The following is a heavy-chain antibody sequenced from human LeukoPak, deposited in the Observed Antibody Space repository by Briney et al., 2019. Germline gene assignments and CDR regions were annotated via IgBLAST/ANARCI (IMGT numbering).Heavy chain of an antibody. CDR1: GGSISSYY. Sequence: SETLSLTCTVSGGSISSYYWSWIRQPPGKGLKWIGYIYYSGSTNYNPSLKSRVTISIDTSKNHFSLKLSSVTAADTAVYYCARGQWLVSLRFDPWGQGTLVTVSS. V-gene: IGHV4-59*01. CDR2: IYYSGST. J-gene: IGHJ5*02. D-gene: IGHD6-19*01. CDR3: ARGQWLVSLRFDP.